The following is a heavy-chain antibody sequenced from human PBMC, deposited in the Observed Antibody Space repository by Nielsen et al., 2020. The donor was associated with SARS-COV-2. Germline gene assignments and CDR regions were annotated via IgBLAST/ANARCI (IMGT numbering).Heavy chain of an antibody. J-gene: IGHJ5*02. V-gene: IGHV1-2*02. CDR1: GYTFTRYY. D-gene: IGHD3-22*01. Sequence: ASVHVPCMASGYTFTRYYMHWVRQAPGQGLEWMGWINPNSGGTNYAQKFQGRVTMTRDTSISTAYMELSRLRSDDTAVYYCARDSSNYYDSSLGWFDPWGQGTLVTVSS. CDR3: ARDSSNYYDSSLGWFDP. CDR2: INPNSGGT.